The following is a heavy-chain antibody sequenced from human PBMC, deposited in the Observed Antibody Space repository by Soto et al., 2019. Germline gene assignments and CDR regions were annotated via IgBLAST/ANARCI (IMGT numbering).Heavy chain of an antibody. CDR1: GYTFTSYG. CDR3: ARGDYYDSSGYYYPFDY. D-gene: IGHD3-22*01. CDR2: ISAYNGNT. V-gene: IGHV1-18*01. Sequence: APVKVSCKASGYTFTSYGISWVRQAPGQGLEWMGWISAYNGNTNYAQKLQGRVTMTTDTSTSTAYMELRSLRSDDTAVYYRARGDYYDSSGYYYPFDYWGQGTPVPVSP. J-gene: IGHJ4*02.